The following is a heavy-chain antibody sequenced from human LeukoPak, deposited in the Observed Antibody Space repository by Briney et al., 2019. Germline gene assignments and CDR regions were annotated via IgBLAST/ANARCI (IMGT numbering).Heavy chain of an antibody. Sequence: ASVKVSCKASGYTFTSYAMNWVRQAPGQGLEWMGWINTNTGNPTYAQGFTGRFVFSLDTSVSTAYLQISSLKAEDTAVYYCARVARVGYCSSTSCYGFDPWGQGTLVTASS. CDR2: INTNTGNP. CDR1: GYTFTSYA. CDR3: ARVARVGYCSSTSCYGFDP. V-gene: IGHV7-4-1*02. D-gene: IGHD2-2*01. J-gene: IGHJ5*02.